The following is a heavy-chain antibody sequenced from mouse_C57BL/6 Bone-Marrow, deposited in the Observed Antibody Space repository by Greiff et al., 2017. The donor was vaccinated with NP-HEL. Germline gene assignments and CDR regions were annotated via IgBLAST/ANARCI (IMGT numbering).Heavy chain of an antibody. V-gene: IGHV5-6*01. CDR2: ISSGGSYT. J-gene: IGHJ2*01. CDR3: ARPLYYYGSSHVDY. CDR1: GFTFSSYG. D-gene: IGHD1-1*01. Sequence: EVKLMESGGDLVKPGGSLKLSCAASGFTFSSYGMSWVRQTPDKRLEWVATISSGGSYTYYPASVKGRFTISRDNAKNTLYLQMSSLKSEDTAMYYCARPLYYYGSSHVDYWGQGTTLTVSS.